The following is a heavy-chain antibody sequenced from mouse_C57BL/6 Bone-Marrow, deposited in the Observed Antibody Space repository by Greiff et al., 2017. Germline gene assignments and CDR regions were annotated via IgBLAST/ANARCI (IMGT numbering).Heavy chain of an antibody. Sequence: EVQRVESGPGLVKPSQSLSLTCSVTGYSITSGYYWNWIRQFPGNKLEWMGYISYDGSNNYNPSLKNRISITRDTSKNQFFLKLNSVTTEDTATYYCARDTMDDWGQGTSVTVSS. V-gene: IGHV3-6*01. CDR3: ARDTMDD. CDR1: GYSITSGYY. J-gene: IGHJ4*01. CDR2: ISYDGSN.